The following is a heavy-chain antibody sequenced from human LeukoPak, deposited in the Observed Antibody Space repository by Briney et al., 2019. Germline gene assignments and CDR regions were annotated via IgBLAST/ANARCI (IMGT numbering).Heavy chain of an antibody. Sequence: SETLSLTCTVSGGSISSYYWSWIRQPPGKGLEWIGYIYTSGSTNYNPSLKSRVTISVDTSKNQFSLKLSSVTAADTAVYCCASGGSSHYWGQGTLVTVSS. J-gene: IGHJ4*02. D-gene: IGHD2-15*01. CDR1: GGSISSYY. CDR2: IYTSGST. CDR3: ASGGSSHY. V-gene: IGHV4-4*09.